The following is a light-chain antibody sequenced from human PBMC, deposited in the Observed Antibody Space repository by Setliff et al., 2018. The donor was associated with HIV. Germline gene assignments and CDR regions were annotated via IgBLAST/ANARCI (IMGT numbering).Light chain of an antibody. CDR3: SSYAGNNNFV. V-gene: IGLV2-8*01. CDR2: EVT. CDR1: NSDIGSYNY. J-gene: IGLJ1*01. Sequence: ALPQPPSASGSPGQSVAISCTGTNSDIGSYNYVSWYQQHPGKAPKLMIYEVTKRPSGVPDRFSGSKSGNTASLTVSGLQAEDEADYYCSSYAGNNNFVFGTGTKVTVL.